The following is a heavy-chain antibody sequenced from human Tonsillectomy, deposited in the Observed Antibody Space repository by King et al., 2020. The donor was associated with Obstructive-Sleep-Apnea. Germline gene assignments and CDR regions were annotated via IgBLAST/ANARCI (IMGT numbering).Heavy chain of an antibody. V-gene: IGHV3-23*04. CDR1: GFTFSSYA. CDR2: ITGSGGST. Sequence: VQLVESGGGLVQPGGSLRLSCAASGFTFSSYAMSWVRQAPGKGLDWVSTITGSGGSTYDADSVKGRFTISRDNSKNTLSLQMNSLRAEDTAVYYCAKVSLEVWFGELLWPYYFDYWGQGTLVSVSS. CDR3: AKVSLEVWFGELLWPYYFDY. D-gene: IGHD3-10*01. J-gene: IGHJ4*02.